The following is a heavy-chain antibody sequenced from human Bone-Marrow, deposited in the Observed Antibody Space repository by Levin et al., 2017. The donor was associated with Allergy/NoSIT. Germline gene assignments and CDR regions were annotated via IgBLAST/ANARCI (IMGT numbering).Heavy chain of an antibody. CDR1: GFTFSGVS. Sequence: GGSLRLSCAASGFTFSGVSMTWVRQAPGKGLEWIGRFLSETDGGTPEYAAAVQGRFSISRDDSRKTLYLQMKSLKPEDTGVYYCSTGITRWEGNYFDFWGQGTLVTVSS. CDR3: STGITRWEGNYFDF. CDR2: FLSETDGGTP. V-gene: IGHV3-15*01. J-gene: IGHJ4*02. D-gene: IGHD1-26*01.